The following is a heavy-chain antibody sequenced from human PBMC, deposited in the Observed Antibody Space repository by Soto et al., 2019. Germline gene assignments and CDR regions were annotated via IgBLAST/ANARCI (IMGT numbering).Heavy chain of an antibody. J-gene: IGHJ4*02. CDR3: ARDLMVRGVPDY. Sequence: QVQLQESGPGLVKPSETLSLTCTVSGGSISSYYWSWIRQPPGKGLEWIGYIYYSGSTNYNPSLKSRVTISVYTSKNQFSLKLSSVTAADTAVYYCARDLMVRGVPDYWGQGTLVTVSS. V-gene: IGHV4-59*01. CDR2: IYYSGST. D-gene: IGHD3-10*01. CDR1: GGSISSYY.